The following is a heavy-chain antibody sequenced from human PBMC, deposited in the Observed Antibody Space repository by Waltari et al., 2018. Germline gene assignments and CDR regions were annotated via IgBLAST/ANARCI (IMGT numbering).Heavy chain of an antibody. Sequence: QLQLQESGPGLVKPSETLSLTCTVSGGSISSSSYYWGWIRQPPGKGLEWIGSIYYSGSPDYNPSLKSRVTMFVDTPKNQFSLNLSSVTAADTAVYYCARLYGDNYADCDYWGQGTLVTVSS. V-gene: IGHV4-39*01. J-gene: IGHJ4*02. D-gene: IGHD4-17*01. CDR2: IYYSGSP. CDR1: GGSISSSSYY. CDR3: ARLYGDNYADCDY.